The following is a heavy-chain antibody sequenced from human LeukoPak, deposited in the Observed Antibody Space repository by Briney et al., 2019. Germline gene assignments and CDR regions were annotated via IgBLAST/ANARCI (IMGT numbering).Heavy chain of an antibody. CDR2: IKEEKREI. D-gene: IGHD6-19*01. CDR1: GFTLNNYW. J-gene: IGHJ4*02. CDR3: ACSSGWLFDY. Sequence: GVSLRLSCVGTGFTLNNYWTMWLRQAPGKALEWVANIKEEKREIYYVHSVQARFHISRDNTKNSVYLQMNSQRAEYTAVYYCACSSGWLFDYWGRGALVTVSS. V-gene: IGHV3-7*01.